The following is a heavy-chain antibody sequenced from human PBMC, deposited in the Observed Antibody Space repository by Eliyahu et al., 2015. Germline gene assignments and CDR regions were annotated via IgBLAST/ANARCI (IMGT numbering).Heavy chain of an antibody. J-gene: IGHJ4*02. CDR1: GFTFGTYA. CDR3: ATRSTARNFDF. V-gene: IGHV3-23*01. D-gene: IGHD2-21*02. Sequence: EVHLLESGGGLVQPGGSLRLSCAASGFTFGTYAMSWVRQAPGKGLEWVSTISDSGDGKSYADSVKGRCTISRDNSKSTLYLQMNNLRAEDTAVYYCATRSTARNFDFWGQGTLVTVSS. CDR2: ISDSGDGK.